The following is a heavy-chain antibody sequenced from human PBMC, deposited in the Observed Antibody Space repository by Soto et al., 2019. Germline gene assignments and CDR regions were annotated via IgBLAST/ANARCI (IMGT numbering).Heavy chain of an antibody. CDR1: GFTFSIYA. CDR3: ARRTVGWYFDL. J-gene: IGHJ2*01. D-gene: IGHD4-17*01. CDR2: ISGSGGST. V-gene: IGHV3-23*01. Sequence: EVQLLASGGGLVQPGGSLRLSCAASGFTFSIYAMNWVRQAPGKGLEWVSVISGSGGSTYYADSVKGRFTISRDNSKNTLYLQMNSLRAEDTAVYYCARRTVGWYFDLWGRGTLVTVSS.